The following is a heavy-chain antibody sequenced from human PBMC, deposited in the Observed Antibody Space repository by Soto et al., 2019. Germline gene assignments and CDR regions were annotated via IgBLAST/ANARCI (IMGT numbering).Heavy chain of an antibody. CDR2: INPRGST. J-gene: IGHJ5*02. D-gene: IGHD2-2*01. V-gene: IGHV4-34*01. CDR3: ARGSAAAMVPWFDP. CDR1: SGSFSGHY. Sequence: PSETLSLTCAVYSGSFSGHYWCWTRQPPGKGLEWIGEINPRGSTNYNPSLKSRVTISVDTSKNQFALKLNPVSAADTAVYYCARGSAAAMVPWFDPWGQGTLV.